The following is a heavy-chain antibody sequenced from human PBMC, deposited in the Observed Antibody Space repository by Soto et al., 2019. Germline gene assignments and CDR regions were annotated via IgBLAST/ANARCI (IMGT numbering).Heavy chain of an antibody. J-gene: IGHJ5*02. D-gene: IGHD6-13*01. CDR3: ATLGTGSYNWFDP. CDR1: GFTFSSNW. V-gene: IGHV3-74*01. Sequence: EVQLVESGGGLVQPGGSLRLSCAASGFTFSSNWMHWVRQAPGKGLVWLSRINSDGTTTTYADSVKGRFTISRDNSKNTVYLQSNNMRADDTAVYYCATLGTGSYNWFDPWGQGTLVTVSS. CDR2: INSDGTTT.